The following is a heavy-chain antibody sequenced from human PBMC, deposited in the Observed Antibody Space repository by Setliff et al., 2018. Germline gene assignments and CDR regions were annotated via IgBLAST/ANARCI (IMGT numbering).Heavy chain of an antibody. D-gene: IGHD3-16*01. J-gene: IGHJ3*02. CDR1: GFPFIPAW. Sequence: GGSLRLSCVASGFPFIPAWMTWVRQAPGKGLEWVGRIKSKGDGETTDYAAPVKGRFTISRDDSKNTLYLQMNSLKTEDTAVYYCTTDPSPTFGGVIGAAFDIWGQGTMVTVSS. V-gene: IGHV3-15*01. CDR3: TTDPSPTFGGVIGAAFDI. CDR2: IKSKGDGETT.